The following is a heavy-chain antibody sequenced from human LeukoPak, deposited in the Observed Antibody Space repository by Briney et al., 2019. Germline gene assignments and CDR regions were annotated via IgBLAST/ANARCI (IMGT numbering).Heavy chain of an antibody. CDR3: AREFEGYDDYSDSYYGMDV. J-gene: IGHJ6*02. D-gene: IGHD4-17*01. Sequence: TVKVSCKTSGSTFIRDTISWVRQAPGQGLEWMGRISPILGLRNFAQKFQGRVTITADKSTSTAYMELSSLRSEDTAVYYCAREFEGYDDYSDSYYGMDVWGQGTTVTVSS. V-gene: IGHV1-69*04. CDR2: ISPILGLR. CDR1: GSTFIRDT.